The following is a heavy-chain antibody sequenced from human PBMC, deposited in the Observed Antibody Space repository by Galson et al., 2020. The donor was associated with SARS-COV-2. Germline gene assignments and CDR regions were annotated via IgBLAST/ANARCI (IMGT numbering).Heavy chain of an antibody. J-gene: IGHJ6*02. CDR2: ISASGGSK. V-gene: IGHV3-23*01. D-gene: IGHD3-16*01. CDR3: AKGACRGWGPSCYYYDGLDV. CDR1: GFTLNHYA. Sequence: GGSLRLYCAASGFTLNHYAMSWARQAPGKGLEWVSAISASGGSKYYAASVKGRFTISSENSKNTLNLQMNSLRAEDKAVYYSAKGACRGWGPSCYYYDGLDVWGQGTTVTVSS.